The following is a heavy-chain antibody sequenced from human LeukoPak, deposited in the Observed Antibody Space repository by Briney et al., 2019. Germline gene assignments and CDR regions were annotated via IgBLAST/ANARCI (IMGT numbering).Heavy chain of an antibody. J-gene: IGHJ4*02. CDR3: AKVTYGSGTYGAFDY. Sequence: SETLSLTCTVSGVSISSSNSYWGWIRQPPGKGLEWIGSIYYSGNTYYNASLKSQVSISIDTSKNQFSLRLTSVTAADTAVYYCAKVTYGSGTYGAFDYWGQGTLVTVSS. CDR1: GVSISSSNSY. V-gene: IGHV4-39*01. CDR2: IYYSGNT. D-gene: IGHD3-10*01.